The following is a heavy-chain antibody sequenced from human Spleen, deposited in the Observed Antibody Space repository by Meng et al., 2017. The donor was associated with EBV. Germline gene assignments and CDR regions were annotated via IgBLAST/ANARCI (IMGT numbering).Heavy chain of an antibody. Sequence: QLQLRESGPVPVKPSETLSLTCTVSGDSISGFYYWGWIRQPPGRGLEWIGSVHYTGSTYYSPSLKSRVTVSVDTSKNQFSLRLTSVTAADTAVYYCARPFPSWQSPRLDPFGAWGQGTLVTVSS. CDR3: ARPFPSWQSPRLDPFGA. V-gene: IGHV4-39*01. D-gene: IGHD6-19*01. CDR1: GDSISGFYY. CDR2: VHYTGST. J-gene: IGHJ5*02.